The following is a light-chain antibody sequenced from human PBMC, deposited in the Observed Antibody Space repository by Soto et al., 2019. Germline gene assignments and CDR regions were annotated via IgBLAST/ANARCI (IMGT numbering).Light chain of an antibody. Sequence: DIQMTQSPSSLSASVGDRVTITCQASQDIKKYLNWYQQKSGRAPKLLIYTASDLQTGVPSRFSGSGSGINFTFTISSLQSEDFGTYYCQQYDNLPFTFGPATKVDIK. J-gene: IGKJ3*01. CDR1: QDIKKY. CDR3: QQYDNLPFT. CDR2: TAS. V-gene: IGKV1-33*01.